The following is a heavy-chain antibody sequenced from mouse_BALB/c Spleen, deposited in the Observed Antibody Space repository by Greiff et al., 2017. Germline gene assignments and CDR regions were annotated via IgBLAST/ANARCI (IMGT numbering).Heavy chain of an antibody. CDR1: GYSITSGYY. D-gene: IGHD2-4*01. Sequence: VQLKESGPGLVKPSQSLSLTCSVTGYSITSGYYWNWIRQFPGNKLEWMGYISYDGSNNYNPSLKNRISITRDTSKNQFFLKLNSVTTEDTATYYCARGGYYDYDGGFAYWGQGTLVTVSA. V-gene: IGHV3-6*02. J-gene: IGHJ3*01. CDR2: ISYDGSN. CDR3: ARGGYYDYDGGFAY.